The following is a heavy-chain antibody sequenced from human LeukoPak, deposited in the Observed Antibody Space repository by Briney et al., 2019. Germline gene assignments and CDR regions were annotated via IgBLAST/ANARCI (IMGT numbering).Heavy chain of an antibody. Sequence: PSETLSLTCTVSGGSISSYYWSWIRQPPGKGLEWIGYIYYSGSTNYNPSLKSRVTIPVDTSKNQFSLKLSSVTAADTAVYYCARDSNGDGYNLWGQGTLVTVSS. CDR3: ARDSNGDGYNL. J-gene: IGHJ4*02. D-gene: IGHD5-24*01. CDR1: GGSISSYY. V-gene: IGHV4-59*01. CDR2: IYYSGST.